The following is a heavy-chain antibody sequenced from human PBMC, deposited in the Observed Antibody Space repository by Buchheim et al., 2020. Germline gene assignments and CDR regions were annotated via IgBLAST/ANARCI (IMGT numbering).Heavy chain of an antibody. J-gene: IGHJ1*01. V-gene: IGHV3-23*01. Sequence: EVQVLESGGGLVQPGGSLRLSCAASGFTFSSYAMSWVRQAPGKGLEWVPGMSGSGGSTYYADSVKGRFTISRDTSTNTLYLQMNSLRADDTAVYYCAKGEAVAGKMEYFQHWGQGTL. D-gene: IGHD6-19*01. CDR3: AKGEAVAGKMEYFQH. CDR2: MSGSGGST. CDR1: GFTFSSYA.